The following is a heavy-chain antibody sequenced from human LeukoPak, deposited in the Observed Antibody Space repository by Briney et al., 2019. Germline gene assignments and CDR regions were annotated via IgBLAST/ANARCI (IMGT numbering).Heavy chain of an antibody. D-gene: IGHD6-19*01. CDR3: ASSDYSSGWYMEWVY. CDR1: GYTLTELS. V-gene: IGHV1-24*01. J-gene: IGHJ4*02. CDR2: FDPEDGET. Sequence: AASVKVSCKVSGYTLTELSMHWVRQAPGKGLEWMGGFDPEDGETIYAQKFQGRVTMTEDKSTSTAYMELSSLRSEDTAVYYCASSDYSSGWYMEWVYWGQGTLVTVSS.